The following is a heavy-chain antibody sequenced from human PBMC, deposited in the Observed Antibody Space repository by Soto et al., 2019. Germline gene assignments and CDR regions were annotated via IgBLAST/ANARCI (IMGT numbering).Heavy chain of an antibody. Sequence: EVQLVESGGGLIQPGGSLRLSCVASGFTVSSTYMSWVRQAPGTGLEWVSIVYSSGTTYYADSVKGRFTISRDNSKNTLYLQMNSLRAEDTAVYYCASQGGSGTYYKGDWYFELWGRGTLVTVSS. CDR2: VYSSGTT. CDR3: ASQGGSGTYYKGDWYFEL. V-gene: IGHV3-53*01. D-gene: IGHD3-10*01. CDR1: GFTVSSTY. J-gene: IGHJ2*01.